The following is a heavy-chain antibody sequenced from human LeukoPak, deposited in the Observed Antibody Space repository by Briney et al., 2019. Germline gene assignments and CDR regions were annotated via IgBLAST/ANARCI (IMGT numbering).Heavy chain of an antibody. CDR2: IYYSGST. J-gene: IGHJ4*02. Sequence: SETLSLTCTVSGGSISSSSYYSGWIRQPPGKGLEWIGSIYYSGSTYYNPSLKRRVTISVDTSKNQFSLKLSSVTAADTAVYYCARHFRYSTSPFDYWGQGTLVTVSS. V-gene: IGHV4-39*01. CDR3: ARHFRYSTSPFDY. D-gene: IGHD4-11*01. CDR1: GGSISSSSYY.